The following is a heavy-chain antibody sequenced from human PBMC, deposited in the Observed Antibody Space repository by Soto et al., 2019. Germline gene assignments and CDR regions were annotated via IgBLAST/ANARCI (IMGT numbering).Heavy chain of an antibody. V-gene: IGHV4-34*01. CDR1: GGSFSGYY. CDR3: ARSKITIFGVVDFDY. Sequence: SETLSLTCAVYGGSFSGYYWSWIRQPPGKGLEWIGEINHSGSTNYNPSLKSRVTISVDTSKNQFSLKLSSVTAADTAVYYCARSKITIFGVVDFDYWGQGTLVTVSS. CDR2: INHSGST. J-gene: IGHJ4*02. D-gene: IGHD3-3*01.